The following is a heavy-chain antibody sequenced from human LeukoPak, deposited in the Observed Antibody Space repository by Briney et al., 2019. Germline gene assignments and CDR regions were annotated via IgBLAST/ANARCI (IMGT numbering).Heavy chain of an antibody. V-gene: IGHV3-23*01. J-gene: IGHJ4*02. D-gene: IGHD5-24*01. CDR1: GFTFSSYA. CDR3: AKDAIVDGYNRGRYYFDY. Sequence: GGSLRLSCAASGFTFSSYAMSWVRQAPGKGLEWVSAISGSGGSTYYADSVKGRFTISRDNSKNTLYLQMNSLRAEDTAVYYCAKDAIVDGYNRGRYYFDYWGQGTLVTVSS. CDR2: ISGSGGST.